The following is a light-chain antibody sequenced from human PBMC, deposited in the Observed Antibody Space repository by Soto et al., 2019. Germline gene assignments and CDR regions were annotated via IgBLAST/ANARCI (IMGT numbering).Light chain of an antibody. J-gene: IGKJ1*01. V-gene: IGKV1-5*01. Sequence: DIQMTQCPSTLSASVGDRVTITCRASQSISSWLAWYQQKPVKAPKLLIYDAYSLESVVPSRFSGSGSGTEFTLTISRLEPEDFAVYYCQPSGSSPPTVGPGTQVEIK. CDR3: QPSGSSPPT. CDR1: QSISSW. CDR2: DAY.